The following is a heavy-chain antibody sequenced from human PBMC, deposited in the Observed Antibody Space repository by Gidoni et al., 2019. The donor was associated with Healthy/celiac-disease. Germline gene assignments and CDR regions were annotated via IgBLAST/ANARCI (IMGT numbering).Heavy chain of an antibody. D-gene: IGHD5-18*01. CDR3: ARERRQYSYGYFDY. V-gene: IGHV3-33*01. Sequence: QVQLVESGGGVVQPGRSLRLSCAASGFTFRSYGMHWVRQAPGKGMEWVAVIWYDGSNKYYADSVKGRFTISRDKSKNTLYLQMNSLRAEDTAVYYCARERRQYSYGYFDYWGQGTLVTVSS. CDR2: IWYDGSNK. J-gene: IGHJ4*02. CDR1: GFTFRSYG.